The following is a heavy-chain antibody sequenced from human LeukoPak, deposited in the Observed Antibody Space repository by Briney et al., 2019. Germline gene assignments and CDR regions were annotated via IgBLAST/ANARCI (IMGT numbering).Heavy chain of an antibody. CDR2: LYYSGST. V-gene: IGHV4-61*01. D-gene: IGHD5-12*01. J-gene: IGHJ4*02. CDR1: SGSVSSGSSY. CDR3: ARGGGYASPIGY. Sequence: SETLSLTCTVSSGSVSSGSSYWSWIQQPPGKGLEWIGYLYYSGSTNYNPSLKSRVTISVDTSKNQFSLKLSSVTAADTAVYYCARGGGYASPIGYWGQGALVTVSS.